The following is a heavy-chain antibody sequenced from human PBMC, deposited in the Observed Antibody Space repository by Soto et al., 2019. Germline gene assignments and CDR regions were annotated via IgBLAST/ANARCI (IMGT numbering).Heavy chain of an antibody. J-gene: IGHJ4*02. D-gene: IGHD3-3*01. CDR2: ISTSGKI. Sequence: SETLSLTFSVSGGWLSKYYWGWIRQPSGKGLEWIARISTSGKIFSTPSLKSRLTMSVDTSKNQFYLRLTSVTAADTAVYYCARDNYDFWSAYPLVFDYWRRGILVTVSS. CDR1: GGWLSKYY. V-gene: IGHV4-4*07. CDR3: ARDNYDFWSAYPLVFDY.